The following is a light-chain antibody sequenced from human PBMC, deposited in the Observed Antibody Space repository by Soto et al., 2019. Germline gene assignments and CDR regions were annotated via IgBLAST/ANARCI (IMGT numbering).Light chain of an antibody. CDR3: QQANSFPLT. J-gene: IGKJ4*01. CDR1: QNVDSNY. V-gene: IGKV3-20*01. Sequence: EIVLTQSPGTLSLSPGEEATLSCRASQNVDSNYLAWYQQKPGQTPRLIIYGASGRADGIPHRFSGSGFGTDFTLTISSLQPEDFATYYCQQANSFPLTFGGGTKVEIK. CDR2: GAS.